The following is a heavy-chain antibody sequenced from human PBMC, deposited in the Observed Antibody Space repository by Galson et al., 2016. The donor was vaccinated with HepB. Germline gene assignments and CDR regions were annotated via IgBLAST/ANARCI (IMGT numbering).Heavy chain of an antibody. D-gene: IGHD2-2*01. Sequence: LVKPTQTLTLTCSFSGFSLKTSGMRVSWIRQPPGKGLEWIGEINHSGTINYNPSLKSRVTISVDTSKNQFSLNLGSVTAADAAVYYCARRTVVPTAGNWFDPWGQGTLVTVSS. CDR1: GFSLKTSGMR. CDR2: INHSGTI. CDR3: ARRTVVPTAGNWFDP. V-gene: IGHV4-4*02. J-gene: IGHJ5*02.